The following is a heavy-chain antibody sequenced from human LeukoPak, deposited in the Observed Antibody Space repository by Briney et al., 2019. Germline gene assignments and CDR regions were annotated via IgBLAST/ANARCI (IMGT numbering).Heavy chain of an antibody. V-gene: IGHV3-21*01. CDR1: GFTFSSYS. CDR2: ISSSSSYI. CDR3: ARGGVAAAGDYYYYGMDV. J-gene: IGHJ6*02. D-gene: IGHD6-13*01. Sequence: GGSLRLSCAASGFTFSSYSMNWVRQAPGKGREWVSSISSSSSYIYYADSVKGRFTISRDNAKNSLYLQMNSLRAEDTAVYYCARGGVAAAGDYYYYGMDVWGQGTTVTVSS.